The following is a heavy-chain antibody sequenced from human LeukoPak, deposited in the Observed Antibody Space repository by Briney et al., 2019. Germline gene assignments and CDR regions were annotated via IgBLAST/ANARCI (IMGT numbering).Heavy chain of an antibody. J-gene: IGHJ4*02. CDR2: IWYDGSNK. CDR3: AKEASFGSSWSFDY. Sequence: GGSLRFSCAASGFTFSSYGMHWVRQAPGKGLEWVAVIWYDGSNKYYADSVKGRFTISRDNSKNTLYLQMNSLRAEDTAVYYCAKEASFGSSWSFDYWGQGTLVTVSS. CDR1: GFTFSSYG. V-gene: IGHV3-33*06. D-gene: IGHD6-13*01.